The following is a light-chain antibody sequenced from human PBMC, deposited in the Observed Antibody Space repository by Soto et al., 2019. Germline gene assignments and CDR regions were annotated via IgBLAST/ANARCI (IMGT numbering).Light chain of an antibody. J-gene: IGKJ1*01. CDR3: QEYNSYSRT. Sequence: DIQMTQSPSTLSASVGDRVTITCRASQSISSWLACYQQKPGKAPKLLIYKASSLESGFPSRFSGSGSGTEFSHTISSLQLDDCASYYFQEYNSYSRTFGQVTKVEMK. CDR1: QSISSW. CDR2: KAS. V-gene: IGKV1-5*03.